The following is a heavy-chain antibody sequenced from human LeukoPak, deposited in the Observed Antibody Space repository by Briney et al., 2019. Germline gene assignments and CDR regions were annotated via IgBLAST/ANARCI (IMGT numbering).Heavy chain of an antibody. CDR3: ARGDAFSGDH. Sequence: GGSLRLSCAASGFTFRNFWMSRVRKAPGRGLEWVANIHPEGNEKYHVESVKGRFTISRDNPKSSLFLQMNGLRIEDTAVYYCARGDAFSGDHWGQGTLVTVSS. CDR1: GFTFRNFW. CDR2: IHPEGNEK. V-gene: IGHV3-7*04. J-gene: IGHJ4*02.